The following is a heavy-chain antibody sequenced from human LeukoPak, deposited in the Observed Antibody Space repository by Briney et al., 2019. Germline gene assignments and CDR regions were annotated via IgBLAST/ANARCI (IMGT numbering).Heavy chain of an antibody. J-gene: IGHJ4*02. CDR1: GGSISSYY. CDR2: IYYSGST. CDR3: ARDLVYYDSSGAFDY. D-gene: IGHD3-22*01. Sequence: PSETLFLTCTVSGGSISSYYWSWIRQPPGKGLEWIGYIYYSGSTNYNPSLKSRVTMSVDTSKNQFSLKPSSVTAADTAVYYCARDLVYYDSSGAFDYWGQGTLVTVSS. V-gene: IGHV4-4*08.